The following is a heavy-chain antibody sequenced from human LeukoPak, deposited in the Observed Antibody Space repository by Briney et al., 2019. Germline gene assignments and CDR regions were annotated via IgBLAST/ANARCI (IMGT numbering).Heavy chain of an antibody. CDR3: ASIGELLAADY. V-gene: IGHV3-23*01. Sequence: GGSLRLSCAASGFTFSSYAMSWVRQAPGKGLEWVSAISGSGGSTYYADSVKGRFTISRDNSKNTLYLQMNSLRADDTAIYYCASIGELLAADYWGQGTLVTVSS. D-gene: IGHD1-26*01. CDR2: ISGSGGST. J-gene: IGHJ4*02. CDR1: GFTFSSYA.